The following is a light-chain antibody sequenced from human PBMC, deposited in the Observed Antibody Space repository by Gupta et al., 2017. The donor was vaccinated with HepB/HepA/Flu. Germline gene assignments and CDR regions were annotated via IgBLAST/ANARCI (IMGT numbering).Light chain of an antibody. Sequence: DIQMTQSPSSLSASVGDRVTITCRASQSISSYLNWYQQKPGKAPKLLIYAASSLQSGVPSRCSGSGSGTDCTLTISSLQPEDCATYYCQQSDSTPFTFGPGTKVDIK. CDR1: QSISSY. CDR2: AAS. J-gene: IGKJ3*01. V-gene: IGKV1-39*01. CDR3: QQSDSTPFT.